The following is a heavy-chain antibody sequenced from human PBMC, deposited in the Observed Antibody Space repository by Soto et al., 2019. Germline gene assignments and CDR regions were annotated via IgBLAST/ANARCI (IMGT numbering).Heavy chain of an antibody. CDR3: ARDDVRCDGGSCYGIPLDV. J-gene: IGHJ6*04. Sequence: EVQLVESGGGLVQPGGSLRLSCAASGFTVSSKYMTWVRQAPGKGLEWVSLIQSGGTTYYADSVKGRFTISRDTSEKTLHLQMDSLRVEDTAVYYCARDDVRCDGGSCYGIPLDVLGKGTTVTVSS. D-gene: IGHD2-15*01. V-gene: IGHV3-66*01. CDR2: IQSGGTT. CDR1: GFTVSSKY.